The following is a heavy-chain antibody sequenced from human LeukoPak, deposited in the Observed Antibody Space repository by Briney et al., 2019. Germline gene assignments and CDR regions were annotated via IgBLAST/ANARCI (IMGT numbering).Heavy chain of an antibody. CDR3: VGEDGYNSGASPYYYGMDV. CDR2: ITGRGGSI. V-gene: IGHV3-23*01. D-gene: IGHD5-24*01. J-gene: IGHJ6*02. Sequence: QPGGSLRLSCAGSEFTFGSHAMNWVRQAPGKGLEWVSAITGRGGSINYADSVKGRFTISRDNSKNTLFLQMNSLRADDTAVYYCVGEDGYNSGASPYYYGMDVWGQGTTVIVSS. CDR1: EFTFGSHA.